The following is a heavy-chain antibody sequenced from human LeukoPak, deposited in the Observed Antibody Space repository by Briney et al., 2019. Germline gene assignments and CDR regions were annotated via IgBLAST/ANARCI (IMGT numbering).Heavy chain of an antibody. J-gene: IGHJ3*02. D-gene: IGHD3-10*01. CDR1: GFTFSDYH. CDR3: ARASTAYYFGSGSFYNRVEAFDI. Sequence: PGGSLRLSCAASGFTFSDYHMSWIRQAPGKGLEWVSYISSSSDYTHFAESVKGRFTISRDNAKNSLYLQMNSLRVEDTAVYYCARASTAYYFGSGSFYNRVEAFDIWGQGTMVTVSS. V-gene: IGHV3-11*06. CDR2: ISSSSDYT.